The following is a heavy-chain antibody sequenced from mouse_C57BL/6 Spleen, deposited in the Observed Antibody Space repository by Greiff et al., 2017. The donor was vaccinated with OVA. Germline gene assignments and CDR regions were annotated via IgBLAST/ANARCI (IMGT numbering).Heavy chain of an antibody. CDR3: ARLYYYGSSYGYAMDY. Sequence: EVKLMESGGGLVQPGGSLSLSCAASGFTFTDYYMSWVRQPPGTSLEWLGFIRNKANGYTTEYSASVKGRFTISRDNSQSILYLQMNALRAEDSATYYCARLYYYGSSYGYAMDYWGQGTSVTVSS. D-gene: IGHD1-1*01. CDR1: GFTFTDYY. V-gene: IGHV7-3*01. J-gene: IGHJ4*01. CDR2: IRNKANGYTT.